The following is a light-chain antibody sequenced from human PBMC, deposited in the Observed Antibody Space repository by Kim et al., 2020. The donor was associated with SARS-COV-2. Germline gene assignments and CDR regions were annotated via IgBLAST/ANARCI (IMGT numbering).Light chain of an antibody. Sequence: ADKTTSTRLHEHSNNAYAWHQQQPEKGPRCWMKINSDGSHIKGDGTPDRFSGSRSGTERYLTISSLQSEDEADYYWQTWGTGIWVFCGGTQLTVL. CDR2: INSDGSH. V-gene: IGLV4-69*01. J-gene: IGLJ3*02. CDR1: HEHSNNA. CDR3: QTWGTGIWV.